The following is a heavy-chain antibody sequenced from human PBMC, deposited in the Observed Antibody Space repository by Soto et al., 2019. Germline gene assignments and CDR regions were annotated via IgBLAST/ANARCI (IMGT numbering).Heavy chain of an antibody. CDR3: AKDPYGDAFGAEAFDC. CDR2: ISYGGSNK. CDR1: EFTFSSYS. D-gene: IGHD3-16*01. Sequence: GGSLRLSCAASEFTFSSYSMSWVRQAPGKGLEWVSGISYGGSNKYYADSVKGRFTISRDNSKNTLYLQMNSLRAEDTAVYYCAKDPYGDAFGAEAFDCWGQGTLVTVSS. J-gene: IGHJ4*02. V-gene: IGHV3-30*18.